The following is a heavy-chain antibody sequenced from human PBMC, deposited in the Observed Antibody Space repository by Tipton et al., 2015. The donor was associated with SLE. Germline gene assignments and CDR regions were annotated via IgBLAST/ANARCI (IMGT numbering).Heavy chain of an antibody. D-gene: IGHD4-17*01. CDR1: GFTFGDYA. CDR2: IRSKAYGGTT. J-gene: IGHJ4*02. V-gene: IGHV3-49*03. Sequence: SLRLSCTASGFTFGDYAMSWFRQAPGKGLEWVGFIRSKAYGGTTEYAASVKGRFTISRDDSKSIAYLQMNSLKTEDTAVYYCTREGHGDPFDYWGQGTLVTVSS. CDR3: TREGHGDPFDY.